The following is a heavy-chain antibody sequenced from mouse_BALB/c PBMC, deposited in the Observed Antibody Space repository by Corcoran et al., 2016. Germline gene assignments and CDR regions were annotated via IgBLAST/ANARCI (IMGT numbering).Heavy chain of an antibody. V-gene: IGHV14-3*02. CDR2: IDPANGNT. Sequence: EDQLQQSGAELVKPGAPVKLSFTASGFDIKDTKMHWVKQRPEQGLEWIGRIDPANGNTKYDPKFQGKATITADTSSNTAYLQLSSLTSVDTAVYYCANWDYWGQGTTLTVS. CDR3: ANWDY. J-gene: IGHJ2*01. CDR1: GFDIKDTK.